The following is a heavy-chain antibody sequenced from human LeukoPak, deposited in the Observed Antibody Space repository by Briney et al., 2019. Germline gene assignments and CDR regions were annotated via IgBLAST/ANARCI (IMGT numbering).Heavy chain of an antibody. Sequence: SETLSLTCAVYGGSFSGYYWSWIRQPLGKGLEWIGEINHSGSTNYNPSLKSRVTISVDTSKNQFSLKLSSVTAADTAVYYCARWGLQLWSHFDYWGQGTLVTVSS. D-gene: IGHD5-18*01. J-gene: IGHJ4*02. CDR2: INHSGST. CDR1: GGSFSGYY. CDR3: ARWGLQLWSHFDY. V-gene: IGHV4-34*01.